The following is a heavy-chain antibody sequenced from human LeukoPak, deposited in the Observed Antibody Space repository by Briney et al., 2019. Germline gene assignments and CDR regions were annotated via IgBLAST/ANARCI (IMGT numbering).Heavy chain of an antibody. Sequence: GGSLRLSCAASGFTLSSYAMSWVCQAPGKGLEWVSATSSSDAGTYYAESVRGRFTISRDNSKNTLFLQMNSLRAEDTALYYCAKDLSSGAGRGFDHWGQGTLVSVSS. V-gene: IGHV3-23*01. CDR2: TSSSDAGT. J-gene: IGHJ4*02. CDR3: AKDLSSGAGRGFDH. D-gene: IGHD6-19*01. CDR1: GFTLSSYA.